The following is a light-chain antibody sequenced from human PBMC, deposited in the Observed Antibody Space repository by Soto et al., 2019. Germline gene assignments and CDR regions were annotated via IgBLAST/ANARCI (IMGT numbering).Light chain of an antibody. Sequence: QSALTQPPSVSGSPGQSVTISCTGTSSDVGSYNRVSWYQQPPGTAPKLMICQVSNRPSGVPDRFSESKSGNTASLTISGLQAEDEADYYCSSYTSSGTWVFGGGTKVTVL. CDR3: SSYTSSGTWV. CDR2: QVS. V-gene: IGLV2-18*02. J-gene: IGLJ3*02. CDR1: SSDVGSYNR.